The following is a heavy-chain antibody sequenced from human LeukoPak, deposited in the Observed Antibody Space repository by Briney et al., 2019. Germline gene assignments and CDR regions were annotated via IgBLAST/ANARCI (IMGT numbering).Heavy chain of an antibody. D-gene: IGHD1-1*01. CDR3: AREMPTTETFDY. CDR2: ISYDGSSK. CDR1: GFTFSGCV. V-gene: IGHV3-30-3*01. J-gene: IGHJ4*02. Sequence: PGGSLRLSCAASGFTFSGCVMHWVRQAPGKGLEWVAVISYDGSSKYYADSVKGRFTISRDSSNNTLYLQVNSLRVEDTSVYYCAREMPTTETFDYWGQGALVTVPS.